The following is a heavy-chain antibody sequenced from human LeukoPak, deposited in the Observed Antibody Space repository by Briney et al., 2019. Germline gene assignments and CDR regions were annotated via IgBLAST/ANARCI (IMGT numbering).Heavy chain of an antibody. D-gene: IGHD6-19*01. Sequence: PSETLSLICAVYGGSFSGYYWSWIRQPPGKGLEWIGEINHSGSTNYNPSLKSRVTISVDTSKNQFSLKLSSVTAADTAVYYCARGGWGQSYWGQGTLVTVSS. CDR2: INHSGST. J-gene: IGHJ4*02. V-gene: IGHV4-34*01. CDR1: GGSFSGYY. CDR3: ARGGWGQSY.